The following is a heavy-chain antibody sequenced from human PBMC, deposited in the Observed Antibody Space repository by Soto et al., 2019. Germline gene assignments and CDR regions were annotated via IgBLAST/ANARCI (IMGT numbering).Heavy chain of an antibody. J-gene: IGHJ2*01. CDR2: IIPILGIA. CDR1: GGTFSSYT. Sequence: QVQLVQSGAEVKKPGSSVKVSCKASGGTFSSYTISWVRQAPGQGLEWMGRIIPILGIANYAQKFQGRVTITADKSTSTAYMELSSLRSEDTAVYYCARELADCSSTSCHCWYFDLWGRGILVTVSS. CDR3: ARELADCSSTSCHCWYFDL. D-gene: IGHD2-2*01. V-gene: IGHV1-69*08.